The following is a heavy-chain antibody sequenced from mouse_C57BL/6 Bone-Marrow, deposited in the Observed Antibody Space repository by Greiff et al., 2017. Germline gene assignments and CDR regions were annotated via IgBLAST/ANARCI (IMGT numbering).Heavy chain of an antibody. CDR1: GYTFTSYW. CDR2: IDPSDSET. D-gene: IGHD2-4*01. V-gene: IGHV1-52*01. J-gene: IGHJ3*01. Sequence: QVQLQQPGAELVRPGSSVKLSCKASGYTFTSYWMHWVKQRPIQGLEWIGNIDPSDSETHYNQKFKDKATLTVDKSSSTAYMQLSSLTSEDCAVYYCAIYYDYVFFAYWGQGTLVTVSA. CDR3: AIYYDYVFFAY.